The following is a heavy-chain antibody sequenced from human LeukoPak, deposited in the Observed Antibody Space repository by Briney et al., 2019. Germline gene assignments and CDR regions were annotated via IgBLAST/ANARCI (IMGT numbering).Heavy chain of an antibody. CDR3: ARDRLWAFDY. J-gene: IGHJ4*02. CDR2: IGGSGSPI. Sequence: PGGSLRLSCAASGFSFSSYSMNWVRQAPGKGLEWVSYIGGSGSPIYYAESVKGRFTISRDNAKNSLYLHMNSLRAEDTAVYYCARDRLWAFDYWGQGTLVTVSS. D-gene: IGHD3-10*01. CDR1: GFSFSSYS. V-gene: IGHV3-48*01.